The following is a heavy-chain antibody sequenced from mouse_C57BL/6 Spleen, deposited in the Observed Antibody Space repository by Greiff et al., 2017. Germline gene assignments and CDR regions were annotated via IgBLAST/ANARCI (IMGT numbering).Heavy chain of an antibody. V-gene: IGHV5-9*01. J-gene: IGHJ2*01. CDR3: ARNYYSSLYYFDY. CDR2: ISGGGGNT. D-gene: IGHD1-1*01. Sequence: EVKLVESGGGLVKPGGSLKLSCAASGFTFSSYTMPWVRQTPGKRLEWVATISGGGGNTYYPDSVKGRFTISRDNAKNTLYLQMSSLRSEDTALYYCARNYYSSLYYFDYWGQGTTLTVSS. CDR1: GFTFSSYT.